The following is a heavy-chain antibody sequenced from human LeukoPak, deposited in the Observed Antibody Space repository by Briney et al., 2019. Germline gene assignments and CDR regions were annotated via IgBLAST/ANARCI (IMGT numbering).Heavy chain of an antibody. CDR3: AREEDVVHLNHAFDI. J-gene: IGHJ3*02. Sequence: KPGGSLRLSCAASGFTFSSYSMNWVRQAPGKGLEWVSFISASSSYIYYADSVKGRFTISRDNAKNSLYLQMNSLRAEDTAAYYCAREEDVVHLNHAFDIWGQGTMVTVSS. D-gene: IGHD5-12*01. CDR2: ISASSSYI. CDR1: GFTFSSYS. V-gene: IGHV3-21*01.